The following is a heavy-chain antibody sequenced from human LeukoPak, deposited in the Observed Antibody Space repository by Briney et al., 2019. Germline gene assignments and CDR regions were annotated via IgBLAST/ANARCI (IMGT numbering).Heavy chain of an antibody. CDR1: GFTLSSSW. Sequence: GGSLRLSCAASGFTLSSSWMTWVRQAPGKGLEWVANIKEDGSEKYYVDSMKGRFTISRDNAKNSLYLQMNSLRAEDTAVYYCARDQRASPAAADYWGQGTLVTVSS. D-gene: IGHD2-15*01. V-gene: IGHV3-7*01. CDR3: ARDQRASPAAADY. J-gene: IGHJ4*02. CDR2: IKEDGSEK.